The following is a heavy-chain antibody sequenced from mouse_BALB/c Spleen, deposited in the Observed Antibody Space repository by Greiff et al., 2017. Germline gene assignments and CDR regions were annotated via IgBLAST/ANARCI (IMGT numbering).Heavy chain of an antibody. CDR2: ISSGGSYT. V-gene: IGHV5-9-4*01. CDR3: ARENGYGGFAY. Sequence: EVQGVESGGGLVKPGGSLKLSCAASGFTFSSYAMSWVRQSPEKRLEWVAEISSGGSYTYYPDTVTGRFTISRDNAKNTLYLEMSSLRSEDTAMYYCARENGYGGFAYWGQGTLVTVSA. CDR1: GFTFSSYA. D-gene: IGHD2-2*01. J-gene: IGHJ3*01.